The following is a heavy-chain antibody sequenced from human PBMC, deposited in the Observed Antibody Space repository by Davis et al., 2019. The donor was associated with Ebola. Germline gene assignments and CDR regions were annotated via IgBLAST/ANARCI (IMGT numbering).Heavy chain of an antibody. Sequence: GGSLRLSCAASGFTFSSYAMSWVRQAPGKGLEWVSVIYSGGSTYYADSVKGRFTISRDNSKNTLYLQMNSLRAEDTAVYYCARDRYDFWSGYYARYGMDVWGKGTTVTVSS. J-gene: IGHJ6*04. CDR1: GFTFSSYA. CDR2: IYSGGST. CDR3: ARDRYDFWSGYYARYGMDV. V-gene: IGHV3-53*01. D-gene: IGHD3-3*01.